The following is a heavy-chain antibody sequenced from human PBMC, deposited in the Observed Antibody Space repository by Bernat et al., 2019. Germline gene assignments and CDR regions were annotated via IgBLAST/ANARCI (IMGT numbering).Heavy chain of an antibody. CDR3: ARAIFELATYYYDY. Sequence: QVQLVESGGGVVQPGRSLRLSCAASGFTFSSYAMHWVRQAPVKGLEWVVVISYDGSNKYYADSVKGRFTISRDNSKNTLYLQMNSLRAEDTAVYYCARAIFELATYYYDYWGHGTLVTVSS. V-gene: IGHV3-30*01. J-gene: IGHJ4*01. CDR1: GFTFSSYA. D-gene: IGHD5-24*01. CDR2: ISYDGSNK.